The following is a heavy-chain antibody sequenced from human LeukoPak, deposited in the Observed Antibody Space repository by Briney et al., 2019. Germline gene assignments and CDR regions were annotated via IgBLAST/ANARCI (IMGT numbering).Heavy chain of an antibody. V-gene: IGHV3-48*03. CDR3: AREMDCSGGSCYGDY. CDR2: ISGSGTTI. D-gene: IGHD2-15*01. CDR1: GFTFKNYE. J-gene: IGHJ4*02. Sequence: GGSLRLSCAASGFTFKNYEMNWVRQAPGKGLEWVSYISGSGTTIYYADSVKGRFTISRDNSKNTLYLQMNSLRAEDTAVYYCAREMDCSGGSCYGDYWGQGTLVTVSS.